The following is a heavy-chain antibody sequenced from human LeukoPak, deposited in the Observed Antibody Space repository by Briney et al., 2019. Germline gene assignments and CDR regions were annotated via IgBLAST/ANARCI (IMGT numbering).Heavy chain of an antibody. V-gene: IGHV3-30*02. D-gene: IGHD5-12*01. CDR2: IRFDVTNK. Sequence: GGSLRLSCAASGFSFNSYDMHWVRQAPGKGLEWVAVIRFDVTNKFYANSVKGRFTISRDNSKSVLYLQMDSLRVEDTAVYYCAKRGSGYDFGSLDYWGQGSLVTVSS. CDR1: GFSFNSYD. CDR3: AKRGSGYDFGSLDY. J-gene: IGHJ4*02.